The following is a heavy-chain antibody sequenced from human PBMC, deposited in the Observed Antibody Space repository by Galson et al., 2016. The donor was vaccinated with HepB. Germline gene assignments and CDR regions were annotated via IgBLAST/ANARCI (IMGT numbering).Heavy chain of an antibody. Sequence: SLRLSCAASGFSFDDYAMHWVRQVPGKGLEWVSGINWNSGTLLYADSVKGRVTISSDNAKNSLYLQMNSLRSDDTAVYYCARDTRSVDLEPLDFWGQGTLVTVSS. J-gene: IGHJ4*02. CDR1: GFSFDDYA. CDR2: INWNSGTL. V-gene: IGHV3-9*01. CDR3: ARDTRSVDLEPLDF.